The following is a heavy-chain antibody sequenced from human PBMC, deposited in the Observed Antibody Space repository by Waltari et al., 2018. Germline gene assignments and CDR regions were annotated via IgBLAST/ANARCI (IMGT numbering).Heavy chain of an antibody. V-gene: IGHV3-30-3*01. D-gene: IGHD6-19*01. CDR2: ISYDGSNK. CDR1: GFTFSSYA. J-gene: IGHJ4*02. CDR3: ARDRFSGYFDY. Sequence: PASGFTFSSYAMHWVRQAPGKGLEWVAVISYDGSNKYYADSVKGRFTISRDNSKNTLYLQMNSLRAEDTAVYYCARDRFSGYFDYWGQGTLVTVSS.